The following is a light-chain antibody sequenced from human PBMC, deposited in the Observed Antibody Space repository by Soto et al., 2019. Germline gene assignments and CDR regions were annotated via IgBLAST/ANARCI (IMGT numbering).Light chain of an antibody. J-gene: IGLJ1*01. CDR3: NSFTSGITFI. Sequence: QSALTQPASVSGSPGQSIAISCPGTRSDVGAYNYVSWYQQHPGKAPKLMISEVTYRSSGVSDRFSGSKSGNTASLTISGLQAEDEADYYCNSFTSGITFIFGTGTKLTVL. V-gene: IGLV2-14*01. CDR1: RSDVGAYNY. CDR2: EVT.